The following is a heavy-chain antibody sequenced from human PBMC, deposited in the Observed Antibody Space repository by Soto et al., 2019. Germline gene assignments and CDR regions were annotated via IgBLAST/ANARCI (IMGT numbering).Heavy chain of an antibody. CDR3: ARVVSLNFDWLLPQYYFDY. CDR2: IIPIFGTA. CDR1: GGTLSSYA. J-gene: IGHJ4*02. Sequence: SVKVSCKASGGTLSSYAISWVRQAPGQGLEWMGGIIPIFGTANYAQKFQGRVTITADESTSTAYMELSSLRSEDTAVYYCARVVSLNFDWLLPQYYFDYWGQGTLVTVSS. D-gene: IGHD3-9*01. V-gene: IGHV1-69*13.